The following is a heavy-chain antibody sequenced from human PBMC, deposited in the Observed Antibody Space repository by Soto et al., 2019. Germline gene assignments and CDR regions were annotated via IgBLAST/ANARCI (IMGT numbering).Heavy chain of an antibody. J-gene: IGHJ6*02. CDR1: GFSLSTSGVG. D-gene: IGHD3-10*01. Sequence: QITLKASGPTLVKPTQTLTLTCTFSGFSLSTSGVGVCWIRQPPGKALEWLALIYWDDDKRYSPSLKSRLTITKDTSKNQGVLTMTSMDPVNTATYDCAHSDYYGTLDVWGLGTTVTVS. CDR2: IYWDDDK. CDR3: AHSDYYGTLDV. V-gene: IGHV2-5*02.